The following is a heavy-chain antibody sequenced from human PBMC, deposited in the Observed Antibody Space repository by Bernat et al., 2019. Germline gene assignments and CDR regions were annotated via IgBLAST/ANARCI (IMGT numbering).Heavy chain of an antibody. Sequence: QVQLVESGGGVVQPGRSLRLSCAASGFTFSSYGMHWVRQAPGKGLEWVAVIWYDGSNKYYADSVKGRFTISRDNSKNTLYLQMNSLRAEDTAVYYCARGDCSGGSCYSLYYWGQGTLVTVSS. CDR3: ARGDCSGGSCYSLYY. D-gene: IGHD2-15*01. J-gene: IGHJ4*02. CDR2: IWYDGSNK. CDR1: GFTFSSYG. V-gene: IGHV3-33*01.